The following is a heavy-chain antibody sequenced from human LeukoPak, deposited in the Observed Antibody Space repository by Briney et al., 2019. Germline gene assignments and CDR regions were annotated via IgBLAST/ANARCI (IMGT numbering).Heavy chain of an antibody. CDR3: ARTDIAAAGKVFDY. CDR2: IYYSGST. D-gene: IGHD6-13*01. CDR1: GGSISSGGYY. Sequence: SQTPSLTCTVSGGSISSGGYYWSWIRQHPGKGLEWIGYIYYSGSTYYNPSLKSRVTISVDTSKNQFSLKLSSVTAADTAVYYCARTDIAAAGKVFDYWGQGTLVTVSS. J-gene: IGHJ4*02. V-gene: IGHV4-31*03.